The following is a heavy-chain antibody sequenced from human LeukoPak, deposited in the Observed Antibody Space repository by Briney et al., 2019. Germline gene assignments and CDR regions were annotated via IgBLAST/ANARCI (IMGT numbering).Heavy chain of an antibody. CDR1: GFTFSSYW. V-gene: IGHV3-7*01. J-gene: IGHJ6*03. CDR2: IKQDGSEK. D-gene: IGHD6-13*01. CDR3: ASLGGSSSWYHYYYYYMDV. Sequence: GGSLRLSCAASGFTFSSYWMSWVCQAPGKGLEWVANIKQDGSEKYYVDSVKGRFTISRDNAKNSLYLQMNSLRAEDTAVYYCASLGGSSSWYHYYYYYMDVWGKGTTVTVSS.